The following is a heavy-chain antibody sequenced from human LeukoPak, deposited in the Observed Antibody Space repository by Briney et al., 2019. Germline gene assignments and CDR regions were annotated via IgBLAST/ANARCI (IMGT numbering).Heavy chain of an antibody. Sequence: SVKVSCKASGGTFSSYTISWVRQAPGQGLEWMGRIIPILGIANYAQKFQGRVTITAVKSTSTAYMELSSLRSEDTAVYYCARALYCSSTSCYYYYGMDVWGQGTTVTVSS. J-gene: IGHJ6*02. CDR2: IIPILGIA. V-gene: IGHV1-69*02. CDR1: GGTFSSYT. D-gene: IGHD2-2*01. CDR3: ARALYCSSTSCYYYYGMDV.